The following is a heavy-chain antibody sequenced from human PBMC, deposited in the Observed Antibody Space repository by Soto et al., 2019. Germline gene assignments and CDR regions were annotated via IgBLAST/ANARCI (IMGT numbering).Heavy chain of an antibody. V-gene: IGHV5-51*01. J-gene: IGHJ6*02. Sequence: GDSLKISCKGSGYSFTSYWIGWVRQMPGKGLEWMGIIYPGDSDTRYSPSFQGQVTISADKSISTAYLQWSSLKASDTAMYYCATFEWESTDPSYYYYGMHVWGQGTAVTLSS. CDR2: IYPGDSDT. CDR3: ATFEWESTDPSYYYYGMHV. CDR1: GYSFTSYW. D-gene: IGHD1-26*01.